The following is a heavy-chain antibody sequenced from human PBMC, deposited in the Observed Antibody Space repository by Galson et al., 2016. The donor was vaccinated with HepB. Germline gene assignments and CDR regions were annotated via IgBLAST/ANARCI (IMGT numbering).Heavy chain of an antibody. V-gene: IGHV2-70*01. D-gene: IGHD3-10*01. Sequence: PALVKPTQTVTLTCTFSGFSLSTRGMCVTWIRQPPGKALEWLALVDWDDVKYYSTSLKSNVTISKDTSKNRVVLTLTNVGPVDTGTYFCARTPDGGHFDYWGQGALVTVSS. CDR3: ARTPDGGHFDY. CDR1: GFSLSTRGMC. CDR2: VDWDDVK. J-gene: IGHJ4*02.